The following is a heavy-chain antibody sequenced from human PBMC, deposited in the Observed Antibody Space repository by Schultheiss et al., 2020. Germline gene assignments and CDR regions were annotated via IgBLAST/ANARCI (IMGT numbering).Heavy chain of an antibody. CDR2: IYYSGST. CDR1: GGSISSYY. CDR3: AKIFRPHYYDTYYFDA. D-gene: IGHD3-22*01. V-gene: IGHV4-59*01. Sequence: SETLSLTCTVSGGSISSYYWSWIRQPPGKGLEWIGYIYYSGSTNYNPSLKSRVTISVDTSKNQFSLKLSSVTAADTAVYYCAKIFRPHYYDTYYFDAWGQGTLVTVSS. J-gene: IGHJ4*02.